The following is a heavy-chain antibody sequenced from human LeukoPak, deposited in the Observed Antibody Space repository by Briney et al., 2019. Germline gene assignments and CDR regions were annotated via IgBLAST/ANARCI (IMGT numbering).Heavy chain of an antibody. CDR1: GYTFSSHG. Sequence: ASVKVSCKASGYTFSSHGISWVRQAPGQGLEYVGWISPYNGDTSYAQKFQGRVTMTTDTSTSTAYMDLRSLRSDDTALYYRARKGTGRAFDIWGQGTMVTVS. CDR2: ISPYNGDT. CDR3: ARKGTGRAFDI. D-gene: IGHD3-10*01. J-gene: IGHJ3*02. V-gene: IGHV1-18*04.